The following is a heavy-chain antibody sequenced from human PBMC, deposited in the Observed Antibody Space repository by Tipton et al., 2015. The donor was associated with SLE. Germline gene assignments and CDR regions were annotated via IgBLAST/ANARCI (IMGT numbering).Heavy chain of an antibody. D-gene: IGHD5-12*01. CDR2: IYTSGST. J-gene: IGHJ6*02. V-gene: IGHV4-4*07. Sequence: TLSLTCTVSGGSLSSYYWSWIRQPAGKGLEWIGRIYTSGSTHYNPSLKSRVTMSVDTSKNQFSLKLSSVTAADTAVYYCAREDEGYDAYYYYYGMDVWGQGTTVTVSS. CDR3: AREDEGYDAYYYYYGMDV. CDR1: GGSLSSYY.